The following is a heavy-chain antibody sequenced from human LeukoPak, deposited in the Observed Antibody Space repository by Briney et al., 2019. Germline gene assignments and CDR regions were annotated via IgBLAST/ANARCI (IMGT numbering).Heavy chain of an antibody. D-gene: IGHD3-3*01. J-gene: IGHJ6*02. CDR2: IYYSGST. Sequence: PSETLSLTCTVSGGPISSSSYYWGWIRQPPGKGLEWIGSIYYSGSTYYNPSLKSRVTISVDTSKNQFSLKLSSVTAADTAVYYCARWKGVDYYYYYGMDVWGQGTTVTVSS. CDR3: ARWKGVDYYYYYGMDV. CDR1: GGPISSSSYY. V-gene: IGHV4-39*01.